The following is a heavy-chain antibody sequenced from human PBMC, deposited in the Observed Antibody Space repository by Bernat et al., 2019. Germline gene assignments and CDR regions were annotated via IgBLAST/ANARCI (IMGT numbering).Heavy chain of an antibody. V-gene: IGHV4-39*01. J-gene: IGHJ3*02. D-gene: IGHD6-19*01. CDR2: IYYSGST. CDR1: GGSISSSSYY. Sequence: QLQLQESGPGLVKPSETLSLTCTVSGGSISSSSYYWGWIRQPPGKGLEWIGSIYYSGSTYYNPSLKSRVTISVDTSKNQFSLKLSSVTAADTAVYYCASTYSSGWLDALDIWGQGTMVTVSS. CDR3: ASTYSSGWLDALDI.